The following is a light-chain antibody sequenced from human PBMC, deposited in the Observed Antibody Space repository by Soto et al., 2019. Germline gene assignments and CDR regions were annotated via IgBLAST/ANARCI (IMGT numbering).Light chain of an antibody. Sequence: EIVMTQSPATLSVSPGERATLSCRASQSVSSNLAWYQQKPGQAPRLLIYGASTRATGIPARFSGSGSGTEFTLTISSLQSEDFAVYYCQQYNNWPFPTFGQATKVDIK. CDR3: QQYNNWPFPT. CDR1: QSVSSN. J-gene: IGKJ1*01. V-gene: IGKV3-15*01. CDR2: GAS.